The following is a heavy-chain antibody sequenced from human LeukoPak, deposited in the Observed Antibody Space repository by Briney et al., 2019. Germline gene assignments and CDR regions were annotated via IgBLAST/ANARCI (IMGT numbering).Heavy chain of an antibody. CDR2: INAGNGNT. Sequence: ASVKVSCKASGYTFTSYAMHWVRQAPGQRLEWMGWINAGNGNTKYSQKFQGRVTITRDTSASTAYMELSSLRSEDTAVYYCARGDSSGWSGFDYWAREPWSPSPQ. CDR3: ARGDSSGWSGFDY. CDR1: GYTFTSYA. D-gene: IGHD6-19*01. V-gene: IGHV1-3*01. J-gene: IGHJ4*02.